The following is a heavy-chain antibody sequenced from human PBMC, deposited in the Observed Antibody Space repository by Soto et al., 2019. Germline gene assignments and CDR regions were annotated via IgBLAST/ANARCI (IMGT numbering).Heavy chain of an antibody. Sequence: EVQVVESGGGLVQPGGSLRLSCAASGFTFTSYWMTWVRQAPGRGLEWVANINKDGSAKAYVDSVKGRFTISRDNAKSSLYLQMNSLRADDTAVYYCGREMASGLWGKGTTVIVSS. CDR2: INKDGSAK. CDR1: GFTFTSYW. CDR3: GREMASGL. J-gene: IGHJ6*04. V-gene: IGHV3-7*01. D-gene: IGHD5-12*01.